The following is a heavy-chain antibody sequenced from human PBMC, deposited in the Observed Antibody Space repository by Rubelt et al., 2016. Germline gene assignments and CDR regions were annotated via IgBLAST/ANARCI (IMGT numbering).Heavy chain of an antibody. CDR3: ARVRVAGPFDY. CDR2: INHSEST. V-gene: IGHV4-34*01. D-gene: IGHD6-19*01. J-gene: IGHJ4*02. CDR1: GGSFSGYY. Sequence: QVQLQQWGAGLLKPSETLSLTCAVYGGSFSGYYWSWIRQPPGKGLEWIGEINHSESTNYNRCLKSRVTSSVVTARNQYLLKRSSVTAADTAVYYCARVRVAGPFDYWGQGTLVTVSS.